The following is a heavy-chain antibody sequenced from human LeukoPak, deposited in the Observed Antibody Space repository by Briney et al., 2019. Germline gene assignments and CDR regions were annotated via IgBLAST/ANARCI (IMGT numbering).Heavy chain of an antibody. V-gene: IGHV3-21*01. J-gene: IGHJ4*02. Sequence: GGSLRLSCVASGFTFTNYTMTWVRQAPGKGLEWVSSITSASRYLYYADSLKGRFTISRDNAKNSLYLQMSSLRAEDTAVYYCARAPFTNHDSWRSYYLYYFDYWGQGTLVTVSS. CDR2: ITSASRYL. CDR1: GFTFTNYT. CDR3: ARAPFTNHDSWRSYYLYYFDY. D-gene: IGHD3-3*01.